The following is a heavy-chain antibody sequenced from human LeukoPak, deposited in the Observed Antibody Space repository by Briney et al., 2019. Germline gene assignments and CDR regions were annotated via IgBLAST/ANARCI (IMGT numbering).Heavy chain of an antibody. J-gene: IGHJ3*02. CDR3: ARDSNPQSSGYYFDAFDM. CDR2: IRRDGSVE. Sequence: PGGSLRLSCAASGFTFSSYWMTWVRQAPGKGLEWVANIRRDGSVECYVDSVKGRFSISRDNTKNSLYLQINSLRAEDTAVYYCARDSNPQSSGYYFDAFDMWGQGTMVTVSS. CDR1: GFTFSSYW. V-gene: IGHV3-7*01. D-gene: IGHD3-22*01.